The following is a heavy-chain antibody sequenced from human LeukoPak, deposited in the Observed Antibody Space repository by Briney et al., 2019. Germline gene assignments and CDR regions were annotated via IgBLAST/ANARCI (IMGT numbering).Heavy chain of an antibody. Sequence: GESLKISCKASGDRLSNDWITWVRQRSGKGLEYMGMINVRDSDTRYSLSFQDQITISADKSTSTAFLQWPSLQASDTAIYYCARQTRYGPSDSWGQGTLVTVSS. CDR3: ARQTRYGPSDS. CDR2: INVRDSDT. CDR1: GDRLSNDW. J-gene: IGHJ4*02. D-gene: IGHD3-9*01. V-gene: IGHV5-51*01.